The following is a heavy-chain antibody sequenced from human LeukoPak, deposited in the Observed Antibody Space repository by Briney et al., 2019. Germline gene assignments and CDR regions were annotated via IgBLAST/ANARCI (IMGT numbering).Heavy chain of an antibody. CDR3: TTVVGTMPLYTPGVDV. CDR2: IKSKTDGGTT. V-gene: IGHV3-15*01. J-gene: IGHJ6*04. D-gene: IGHD2-2*01. CDR1: GFTFSNAW. Sequence: GGSLRLSCAASGFTFSNAWMSWVRQAPGKGREWVGRIKSKTDGGTTDYAAPVKGRFTISRDDSKNTLYLQMNSLKTEDTAVYYCTTVVGTMPLYTPGVDVWGKGTTVTVSS.